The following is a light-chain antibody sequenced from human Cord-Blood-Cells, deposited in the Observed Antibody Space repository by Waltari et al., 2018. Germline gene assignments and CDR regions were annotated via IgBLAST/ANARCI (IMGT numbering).Light chain of an antibody. Sequence: DIQMTQSPSSLSASVGDRVTITCRASQSISSYLNWYQQKPGKAPKLLIYAASSLQSGASSRFSGSGSGTDFTLTISSLQPEDFATYYCQQSYSTPRKFGPGTKVDI. CDR2: AAS. J-gene: IGKJ3*01. CDR3: QQSYSTPRK. V-gene: IGKV1-39*01. CDR1: QSISSY.